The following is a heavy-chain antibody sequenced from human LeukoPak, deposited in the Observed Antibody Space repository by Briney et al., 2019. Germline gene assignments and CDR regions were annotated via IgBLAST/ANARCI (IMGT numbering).Heavy chain of an antibody. D-gene: IGHD1-26*01. CDR1: GGTFSSYA. V-gene: IGHV1-69*05. CDR3: ARVVRYSYYYYYMDV. J-gene: IGHJ6*03. CDR2: IIPIFGTA. Sequence: SVKVSCKASGGTFSSYAISWVRQAPGQGLEWMGGIIPIFGTANYAQKFQGRVTITTDGSTSTAYMELSSLRSEDTAVYYCARVVRYSYYYYYMDVWGKGTTVTVSS.